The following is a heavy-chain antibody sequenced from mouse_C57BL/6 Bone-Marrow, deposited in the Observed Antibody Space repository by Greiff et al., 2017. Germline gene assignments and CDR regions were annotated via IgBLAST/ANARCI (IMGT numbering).Heavy chain of an antibody. CDR3: ARNSGYYYGSDY. CDR1: GYTFTDYY. J-gene: IGHJ2*01. D-gene: IGHD1-1*01. CDR2: INPNNGGT. Sequence: VQLQQSGPELVKPGASVKISCKASGYTFTDYYMNWVKQSHGKSLEWIGDINPNNGGTSYNQKFKGKATLTLDKSASTAYMELRRLTSEDSAVYYCARNSGYYYGSDYWGQGTTLTVSS. V-gene: IGHV1-26*01.